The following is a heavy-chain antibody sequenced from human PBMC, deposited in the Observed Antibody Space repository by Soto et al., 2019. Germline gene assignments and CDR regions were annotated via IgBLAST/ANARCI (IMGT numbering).Heavy chain of an antibody. CDR2: ISYDGSNK. V-gene: IGHV3-30-3*01. CDR1: GFTFSSYA. Sequence: QVQLVESGGGVVQPGRSLRLSCAASGFTFSSYAMHWVRQAPGKGLEWVAVISYDGSNKYYEDSVKGRFTISRANSKYTRYMQMNSLSAEDKAVYYCARDMTTVTTSPSFDYWGKGTLVTVS. J-gene: IGHJ4*02. D-gene: IGHD4-17*01. CDR3: ARDMTTVTTSPSFDY.